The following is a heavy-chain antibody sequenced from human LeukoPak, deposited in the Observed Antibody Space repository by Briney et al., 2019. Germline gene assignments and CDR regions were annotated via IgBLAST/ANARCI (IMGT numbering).Heavy chain of an antibody. V-gene: IGHV3-30*02. J-gene: IGHJ5*02. CDR1: GFTFSSYG. CDR2: IRCDGSNK. Sequence: PGGSLRLSCAASGFTFSSYGMYWVRQAPGKGLEWVAFIRCDGSNKYYADSVKGRFTISRDNSKNTLYLQMNSLRAEDTAVYYCAKGVSNWFDPWGQGTLVTVSS. CDR3: AKGVSNWFDP.